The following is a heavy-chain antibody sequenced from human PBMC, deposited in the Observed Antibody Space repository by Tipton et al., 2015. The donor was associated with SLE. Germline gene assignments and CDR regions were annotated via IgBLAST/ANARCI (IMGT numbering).Heavy chain of an antibody. J-gene: IGHJ5*02. V-gene: IGHV4-59*11. D-gene: IGHD2-2*02. CDR1: GGSISSHY. CDR2: IYYSGSP. Sequence: TLSLTCTVSGGSISSHYWSWIRQPPGKGLEWIGYIYYSGSPNYNPSLKSRVTISVDTSKNQFSLKLSSVTAADTAVYYCARDLGTYTPWGQGTLVTVSS. CDR3: ARDLGTYTP.